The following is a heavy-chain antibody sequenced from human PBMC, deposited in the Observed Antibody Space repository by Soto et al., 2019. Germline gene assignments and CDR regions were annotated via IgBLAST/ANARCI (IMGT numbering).Heavy chain of an antibody. Sequence: EVQLVESGGGLVQPGRSLRLSCAASGFTFNDYAMHWVRQAPGKGLEWVSGISWNSARIGYADSVKGRFTISRDNARNSLYLHMNSLGAEDTAVYYCAKDSGAGTLLSYYGMDVWGQGMTVTVS. CDR2: ISWNSARI. J-gene: IGHJ6*02. V-gene: IGHV3-9*01. CDR1: GFTFNDYA. CDR3: AKDSGAGTLLSYYGMDV. D-gene: IGHD1-1*01.